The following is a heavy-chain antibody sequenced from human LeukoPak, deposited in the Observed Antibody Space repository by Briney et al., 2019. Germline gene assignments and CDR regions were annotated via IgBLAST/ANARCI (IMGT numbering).Heavy chain of an antibody. Sequence: AASVKVSCKASGYTFTGYYMHWVRQAPGQGLEWMGRIIPILGIANYAQKFQGRVTITADKSTSTAYMELSSLRSEDTAVYFCAGDLATLPSYYYYGLDVWGQGTTVTVSS. J-gene: IGHJ6*02. CDR2: IIPILGIA. CDR3: AGDLATLPSYYYYGLDV. CDR1: GYTFTGYY. V-gene: IGHV1-69*04. D-gene: IGHD5-12*01.